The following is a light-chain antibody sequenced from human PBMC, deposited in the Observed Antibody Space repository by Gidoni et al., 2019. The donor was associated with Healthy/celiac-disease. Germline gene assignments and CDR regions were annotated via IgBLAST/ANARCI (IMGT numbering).Light chain of an antibody. J-gene: IGKJ1*01. CDR1: QSISSW. V-gene: IGKV1-5*03. CDR2: KAS. Sequence: DIQMTQSTSTLSASVGDRVTITCRASQSISSWLAWYQQKPGKAPKLLIYKASSLESGVPSRFSGSGSGTEFTLTISSLQPDDFATYYCQQYNSYKETWTFGQGTKVEIK. CDR3: QQYNSYKETWT.